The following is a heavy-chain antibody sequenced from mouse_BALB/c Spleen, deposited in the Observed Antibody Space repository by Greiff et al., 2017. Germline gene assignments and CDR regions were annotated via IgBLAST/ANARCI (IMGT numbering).Heavy chain of an antibody. CDR1: GYTFTSYV. Sequence: EVQLQQSGPELVKPGASVKMSCKASGYTFTSYVMHWVKQKPGQGLEWIGYINPYNDGTKYNEKFKGKATLTSDKSSSTAYMELSSLTSEDSAVYYCARGGNAYAMDYWGQGTSVTVSS. CDR3: ARGGNAYAMDY. CDR2: INPYNDGT. D-gene: IGHD1-1*02. J-gene: IGHJ4*01. V-gene: IGHV1-14*01.